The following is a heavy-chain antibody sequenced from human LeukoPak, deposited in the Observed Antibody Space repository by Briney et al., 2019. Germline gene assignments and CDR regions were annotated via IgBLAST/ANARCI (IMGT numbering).Heavy chain of an antibody. J-gene: IGHJ6*03. CDR1: GFTVSSNY. CDR2: IYSGGST. CDR3: ARGYNWGSPTRNFYYLDV. V-gene: IGHV3-53*01. Sequence: GGSLRLSCAASGFTVSSNYMSWVRQAPGEGLEWVSVIYSGGSTYYADSVKGRFTISRDNSKNTLYLQMNSLRAEDTAVYYCARGYNWGSPTRNFYYLDVWGKGTTVTVSS. D-gene: IGHD7-27*01.